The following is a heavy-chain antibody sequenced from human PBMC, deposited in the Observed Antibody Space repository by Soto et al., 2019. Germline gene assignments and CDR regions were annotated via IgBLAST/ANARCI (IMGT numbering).Heavy chain of an antibody. J-gene: IGHJ4*02. CDR2: ISQSGST. V-gene: IGHV4-34*01. Sequence: QVRLQQWGAGLLKPSETLSLTCAVYGQSFSGHTWSWIRQSPGKGLEWIGEISQSGSTYYNPSLKTRVTISPATSPNQFSLSLNAVTAADTGVFYCARGSGIAVIPGELEDVHYDYWGPGTLVSVSS. CDR1: GQSFSGHT. D-gene: IGHD2-2*01. CDR3: ARGSGIAVIPGELEDVHYDY.